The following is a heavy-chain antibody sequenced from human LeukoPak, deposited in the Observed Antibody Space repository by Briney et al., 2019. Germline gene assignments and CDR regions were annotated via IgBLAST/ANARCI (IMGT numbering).Heavy chain of an antibody. CDR1: GGTFSSYA. Sequence: GASVKVSCEASGGTFSSYAISWVRQAPGQGLEWRGRIIPILGIANYAQKFQGRVTITADKSTSTAYMERSSLRSEDTAVYYCARVFDNWNDALDYYYGMDVWGQGTTVTVSS. CDR3: ARVFDNWNDALDYYYGMDV. D-gene: IGHD1-1*01. CDR2: IIPILGIA. V-gene: IGHV1-69*04. J-gene: IGHJ6*02.